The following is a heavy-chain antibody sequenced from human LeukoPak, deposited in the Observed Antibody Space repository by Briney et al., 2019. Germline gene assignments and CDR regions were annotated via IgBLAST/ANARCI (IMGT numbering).Heavy chain of an antibody. Sequence: GSLRLSCAASGFTVSSNEMSWVRQAPGKGLEWIGEINHSGSTNYNPSLKSRVTISVDTSKNQFSLKLSSVTAADTAVYYCARHGTPLRYGSGNYYKGAPFDYWGQGTLVTVSS. D-gene: IGHD3-10*01. J-gene: IGHJ4*02. CDR2: INHSGST. CDR3: ARHGTPLRYGSGNYYKGAPFDY. V-gene: IGHV4-34*01. CDR1: GFTVSSNE.